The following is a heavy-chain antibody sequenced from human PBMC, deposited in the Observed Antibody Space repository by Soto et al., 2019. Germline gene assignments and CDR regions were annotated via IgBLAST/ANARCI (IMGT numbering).Heavy chain of an antibody. J-gene: IGHJ4*02. Sequence: EVQLVESGGGLVKPGGSLRLSCAASGFTFSSYSMNWVRQAPGKGLEWVSSISSSSSYIYYAGSVKGRFTISRDNAKNSLYLQMNSLRAEDTAVYYCARIRDGYYQVYYFDYWGQGTLVTVSS. D-gene: IGHD1-26*01. V-gene: IGHV3-21*01. CDR2: ISSSSSYI. CDR3: ARIRDGYYQVYYFDY. CDR1: GFTFSSYS.